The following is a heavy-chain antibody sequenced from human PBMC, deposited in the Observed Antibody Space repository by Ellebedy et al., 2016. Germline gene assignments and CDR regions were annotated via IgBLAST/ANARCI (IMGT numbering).Heavy chain of an antibody. CDR2: VFYSMST. CDR3: ARDPDDSDFDY. V-gene: IGHV4-39*07. J-gene: IGHJ4*02. D-gene: IGHD1-14*01. Sequence: SETLSLTCTVSGDSISDSRSYWGWIRQPPGKGLEWIGSVFYSMSTYYNPSLKGRATISVDTSKNQFSLALTSVTAADTAVYYCARDPDDSDFDYWGQGTLVSVSS. CDR1: GDSISDSRSY.